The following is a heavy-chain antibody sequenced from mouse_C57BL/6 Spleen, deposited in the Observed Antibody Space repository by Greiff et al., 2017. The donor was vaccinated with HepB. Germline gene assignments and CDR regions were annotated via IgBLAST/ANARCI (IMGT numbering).Heavy chain of an antibody. CDR1: GYTFTDYY. CDR3: ARGAAWFAY. CDR2: INPNNGGT. J-gene: IGHJ3*01. Sequence: VQLQQSGPELVKPGASVKISCKASGYTFTDYYMNWVKQSHGKSLEWIGDINPNNGGTSYNQKFKGKPTLTVDKSSSTAYMELRSLTSEDSAVYYCARGAAWFAYWGQGTLVTVSA. V-gene: IGHV1-26*01.